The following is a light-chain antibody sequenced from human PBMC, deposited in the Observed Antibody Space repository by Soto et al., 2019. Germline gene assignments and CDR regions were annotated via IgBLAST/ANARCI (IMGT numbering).Light chain of an antibody. CDR1: QSGSSN. CDR2: DAA. Sequence: EIVMTQSPVTLSVSPGERVTLSCRASQSGSSNLAWYQQKPGQAPRLLFYDAATRATGIPARFGGSGSGTEVTLTISSLQSKEFAFYYFLQYNNWPGGAFGQGTKVE. J-gene: IGKJ1*01. CDR3: LQYNNWPGGA. V-gene: IGKV3-15*01.